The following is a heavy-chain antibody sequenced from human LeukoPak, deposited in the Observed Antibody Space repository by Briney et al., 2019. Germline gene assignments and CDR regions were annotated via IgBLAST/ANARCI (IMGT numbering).Heavy chain of an antibody. CDR3: ARGGVLKSVDY. V-gene: IGHV4-59*11. J-gene: IGHJ4*02. Sequence: SETLSLTCTVSGGSIGSHYWTWIRQPPGKGLEWIGYVYDIGSTKYNPSLKSRVTISVDTSKNQFSLRLSSVTAADTAVYYCARGGVLKSVDYWGQGTLVTDSS. D-gene: IGHD3-16*01. CDR2: VYDIGST. CDR1: GGSIGSHY.